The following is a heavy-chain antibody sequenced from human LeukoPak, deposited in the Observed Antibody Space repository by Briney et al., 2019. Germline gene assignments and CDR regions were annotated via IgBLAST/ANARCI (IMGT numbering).Heavy chain of an antibody. J-gene: IGHJ6*03. Sequence: GGSLRLSCAASGFTFDNYGINWVRQAPGKGLEWVSGINWNGGSTDYADSVKGRFTISRDNGKNSLYLQMNSLRAEDSALYYCVREHYNYYMDVWGKGTTVTVSS. CDR2: INWNGGST. CDR3: VREHYNYYMDV. CDR1: GFTFDNYG. V-gene: IGHV3-20*04.